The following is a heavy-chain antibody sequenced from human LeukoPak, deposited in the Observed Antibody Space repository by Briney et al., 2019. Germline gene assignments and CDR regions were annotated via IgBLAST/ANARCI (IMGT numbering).Heavy chain of an antibody. CDR2: IIPILGIA. CDR3: ARSELLAYWFDP. V-gene: IGHV1-69*04. J-gene: IGHJ5*02. D-gene: IGHD2-21*02. Sequence: SVKVSCKASGGTFSSYAISWVRQAPGQGLEWMGRIIPILGIANYAQKFQGRVTITADKSTSTAYMELSSLRSEDTAVYYCARSELLAYWFDPWGQGTLVTVSS. CDR1: GGTFSSYA.